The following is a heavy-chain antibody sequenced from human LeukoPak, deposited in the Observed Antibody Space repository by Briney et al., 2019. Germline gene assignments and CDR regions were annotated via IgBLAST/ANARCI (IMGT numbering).Heavy chain of an antibody. CDR2: IYSGGNS. Sequence: GGSLRLSCAASGFTFSSYAMSWVRQAPGKGLEWVSVIYSGGNSYCADSVKGRFTISRDSSKNTLYLQMNNLRAEDTAVYYCARESVGSDYFDFWGQGTLVTVSS. J-gene: IGHJ4*02. CDR3: ARESVGSDYFDF. CDR1: GFTFSSYA. V-gene: IGHV3-53*01. D-gene: IGHD1-26*01.